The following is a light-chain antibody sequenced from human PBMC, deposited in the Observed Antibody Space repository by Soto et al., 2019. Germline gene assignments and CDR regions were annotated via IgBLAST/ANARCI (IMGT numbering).Light chain of an antibody. V-gene: IGLV1-40*01. CDR2: GNS. CDR1: SSNIGAGYD. Sequence: QSVLTQPPSVSGARGQRVTISCTGSSSNIGAGYDVHWYQQVPGTAPKLLIYGNSNRPSGVPDRFSGSKSGTSASLAITGLLAEDEDDYYCQSYDSSLSGSLFGGGTKLTVL. J-gene: IGLJ2*01. CDR3: QSYDSSLSGSL.